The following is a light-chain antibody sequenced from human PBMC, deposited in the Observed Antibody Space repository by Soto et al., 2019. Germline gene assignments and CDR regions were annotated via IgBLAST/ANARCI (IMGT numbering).Light chain of an antibody. V-gene: IGKV3-15*01. CDR2: GAS. Sequence: EIVMTQSPATLSVSPGERATLSCRASQSVSSNLAWYQQKPGQAPRLLVYGASTRASGVPARFSGSGSGTAFTLTISSLQSEDFGVYYCQQYNNWLHFGPVTKVDIK. CDR1: QSVSSN. CDR3: QQYNNWLH. J-gene: IGKJ3*01.